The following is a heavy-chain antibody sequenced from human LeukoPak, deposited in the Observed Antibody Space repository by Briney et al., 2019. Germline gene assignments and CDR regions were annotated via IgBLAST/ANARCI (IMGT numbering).Heavy chain of an antibody. CDR1: GFTFDDYG. V-gene: IGHV3-20*04. J-gene: IGHJ4*02. CDR2: INWNGGST. Sequence: GGSLRLSCAASGFTFDDYGMSWVRQAPGKGLEWVSGINWNGGSTGYAGSVKGRFTISRDNARNSLYLQMNSLRAEDTALYYCARDRGYCSSTSCYPLADYWGQGTLVTVSS. D-gene: IGHD2-2*03. CDR3: ARDRGYCSSTSCYPLADY.